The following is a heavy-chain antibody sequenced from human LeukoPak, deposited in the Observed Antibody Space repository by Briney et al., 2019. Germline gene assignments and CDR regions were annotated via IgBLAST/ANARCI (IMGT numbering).Heavy chain of an antibody. D-gene: IGHD3-10*01. CDR2: ISSSSSYI. V-gene: IGHV3-21*01. CDR3: ARGKYGSGSYCYYFDY. Sequence: GGSLRLSCAASGFTFSSYSMNWVRQAPGKGLEWVSSISSSSSYIYYADSVKGRFTISRDNAMNSLYLQMNSLRAEDTAVYYCARGKYGSGSYCYYFDYWGQGTLVTVSS. CDR1: GFTFSSYS. J-gene: IGHJ4*02.